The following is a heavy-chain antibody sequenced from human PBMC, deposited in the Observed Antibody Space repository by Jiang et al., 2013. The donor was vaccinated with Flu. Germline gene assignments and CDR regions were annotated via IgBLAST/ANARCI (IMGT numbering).Heavy chain of an antibody. CDR3: ARAGQYYGSGSDFDY. Sequence: KAGESLKISCKGSGYSFTSYWIGWVRQMPGKGLEWMGIIYPGDSDTRYSPSFQGQVTISADKSISTAYLQWSSLKASDTAMYYCARAGQYYGSGSDFDYWGQGTLVTVSS. V-gene: IGHV5-51*01. J-gene: IGHJ4*02. CDR2: IYPGDSDT. D-gene: IGHD3-10*01. CDR1: GYSFTSYW.